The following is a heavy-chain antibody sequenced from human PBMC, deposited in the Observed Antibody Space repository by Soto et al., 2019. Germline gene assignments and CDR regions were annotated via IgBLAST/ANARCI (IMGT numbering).Heavy chain of an antibody. J-gene: IGHJ3*02. D-gene: IGHD2-15*01. CDR2: ISAYNGNT. CDR1: GYTFTSYG. CDR3: ARAANRINPQRGFDI. Sequence: QVQLVQSGAEVKKPGASVKVSCKASGYTFTSYGISWVRQAPGQGLEWMGWISAYNGNTNYAQKLQGRVTMTTDTSXTTAYMELRSLRSDDTAVYYCARAANRINPQRGFDIWGQGTMVTVSS. V-gene: IGHV1-18*01.